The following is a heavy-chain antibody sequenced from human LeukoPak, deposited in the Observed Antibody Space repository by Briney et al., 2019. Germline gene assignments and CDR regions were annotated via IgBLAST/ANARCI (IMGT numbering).Heavy chain of an antibody. CDR3: AKGRQWLVFSLKRVGFDP. V-gene: IGHV3-53*01. J-gene: IGHJ5*02. CDR1: GFTVSSNY. Sequence: GGSLRLSCAASGFTVSSNYMSWVRQAPGKGLEWVSVIYSGGSTYYADSVKGRFTISRDNSKNTLYLQMNSLRAEDTAVYYCAKGRQWLVFSLKRVGFDPWGQGTLVTVSS. CDR2: IYSGGST. D-gene: IGHD6-19*01.